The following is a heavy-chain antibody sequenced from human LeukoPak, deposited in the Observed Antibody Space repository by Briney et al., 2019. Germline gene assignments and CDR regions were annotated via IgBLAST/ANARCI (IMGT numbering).Heavy chain of an antibody. Sequence: GGSLRLPCVASGFTFGKYWMSWVRQAPGKGLEWVANIKLDGSEKNYVDSVKGRFTISRDNSKNTLYLQMNSLRAKDTAVYYCAKDILQFDYWGQGTLVTVSS. CDR1: GFTFGKYW. V-gene: IGHV3-7*01. CDR3: AKDILQFDY. D-gene: IGHD4-11*01. CDR2: IKLDGSEK. J-gene: IGHJ4*02.